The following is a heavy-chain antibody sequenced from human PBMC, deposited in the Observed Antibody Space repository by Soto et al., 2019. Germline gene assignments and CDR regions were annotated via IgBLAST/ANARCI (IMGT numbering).Heavy chain of an antibody. CDR2: ISGSGGTT. CDR3: AKTPRQWLVYFDY. Sequence: EVQLLESGGGLVQPGGSLRLSCAASGFTFSNYAIAWVRQAPGKGLEWVSGISGSGGTTYYADSVKGRFTISRDNSKDPLHLQMNCLRADATAVYYCAKTPRQWLVYFDYWGQGALVTVSS. V-gene: IGHV3-23*01. D-gene: IGHD6-19*01. J-gene: IGHJ4*02. CDR1: GFTFSNYA.